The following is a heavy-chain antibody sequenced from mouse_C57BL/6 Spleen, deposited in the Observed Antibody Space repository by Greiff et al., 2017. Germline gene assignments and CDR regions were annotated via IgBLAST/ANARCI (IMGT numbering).Heavy chain of an antibody. CDR2: ISSGGDYT. CDR1: GFTFSSYA. CDR3: TRDGYYDYYAMDY. V-gene: IGHV5-9-1*02. D-gene: IGHD2-3*01. J-gene: IGHJ4*01. Sequence: EVQLVESGEGLVKPGGSLKLSCAASGFTFSSYAMSWVRQTPEKRLEWVAYISSGGDYTYYADTVKGRITIARDNARNTLYLQMSSLKSEDTAMYYCTRDGYYDYYAMDYWGQGTSVTGSS.